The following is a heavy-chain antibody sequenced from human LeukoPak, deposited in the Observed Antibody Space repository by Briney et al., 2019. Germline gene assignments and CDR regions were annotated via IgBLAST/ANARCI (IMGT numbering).Heavy chain of an antibody. CDR1: GYTFTGYY. V-gene: IGHV1-2*02. Sequence: ASVKVSCKASGYTFTGYYMHWVRQAPGQGLEWMGWINPNSGGTNYAQKFQGRVTMTRDTSISTAYMELSRLRSDDTAVYYCARRGSYRNNWLAPWGQGTLVIVSS. CDR3: ARRGSYRNNWLAP. D-gene: IGHD1-26*01. CDR2: INPNSGGT. J-gene: IGHJ5*02.